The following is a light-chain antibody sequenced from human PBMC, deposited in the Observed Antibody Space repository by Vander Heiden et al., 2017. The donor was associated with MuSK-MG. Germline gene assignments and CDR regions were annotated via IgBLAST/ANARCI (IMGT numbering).Light chain of an antibody. CDR1: QDIYIY. J-gene: IGKJ3*01. V-gene: IGKV1-33*01. CDR3: QQDDSLPIFT. CDR2: DAF. Sequence: DTQLTQSPSSLSASVGDRVTITCQASQDIYIYLNWYQQKPGKAPKLLIYDAFNLETGLPSRFSGSGYGTDFTFTISSRQPEDIAPYYCQQDDSLPIFTFGHGTKVDI.